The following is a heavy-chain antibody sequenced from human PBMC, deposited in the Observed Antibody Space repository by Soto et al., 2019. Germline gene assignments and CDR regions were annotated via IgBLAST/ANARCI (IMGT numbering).Heavy chain of an antibody. D-gene: IGHD1-26*01. CDR2: INAGNGNT. CDR1: GYTFTNYA. CDR3: ARGGSLYWYFDL. V-gene: IGHV1-3*01. J-gene: IGHJ2*01. Sequence: ASVKVSCKASGYTFTNYAMHWVRQAPGQRLEWMGWINAGNGNTKYSQKFQGKVTITRDTSASTAYMELSSLRSEDTAVYYCARGGSLYWYFDLWGRGTLVTVSS.